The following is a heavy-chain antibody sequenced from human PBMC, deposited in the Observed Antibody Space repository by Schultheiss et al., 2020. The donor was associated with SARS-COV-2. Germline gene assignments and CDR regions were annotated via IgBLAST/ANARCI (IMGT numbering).Heavy chain of an antibody. CDR2: IYPGDSDT. CDR3: ARHGRYYDSSGHDYYYGMDV. Sequence: GESLKISCKGSGYSFTSYWIGWVRQMPGKGLEWMGIIYPGDSDTRYSPSFQGHVTISADKSISTAYLQWSSLKASDTAMYYCARHGRYYDSSGHDYYYGMDVWGQGTTVTVSS. D-gene: IGHD3-22*01. J-gene: IGHJ6*02. V-gene: IGHV5-51*01. CDR1: GYSFTSYW.